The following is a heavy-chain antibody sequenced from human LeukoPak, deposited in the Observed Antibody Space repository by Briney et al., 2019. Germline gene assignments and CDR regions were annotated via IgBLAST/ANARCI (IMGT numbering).Heavy chain of an antibody. J-gene: IGHJ4*02. CDR1: GFTFSGYG. CDR2: IWSDGSKK. D-gene: IGHD2-15*01. CDR3: ARDLGHCSGDSCYSWYYFDY. V-gene: IGHV3-33*01. Sequence: PGGSLRLSCAASGFTFSGYGMHWVRQAPGKGLEWVAVIWSDGSKKYYAESVKGRFIISRDNSKNTLYLQMNSLTVEDTAVFYCARDLGHCSGDSCYSWYYFDYWGQGTLVTVSS.